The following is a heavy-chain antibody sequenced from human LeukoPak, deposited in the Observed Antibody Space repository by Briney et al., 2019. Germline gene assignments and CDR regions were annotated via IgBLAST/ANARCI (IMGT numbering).Heavy chain of an antibody. D-gene: IGHD5-12*01. Sequence: PGGSLRLSCAASGFTFSTHWMSWVRQAPGKGLEWVAKIKEDGGEKYYVDSVKGRFTISRDNAKNSLYLQMNSLRAEDTAVYYCARGGGVATSGLWYYMDVWGKGTTVTVSS. J-gene: IGHJ6*03. CDR2: IKEDGGEK. CDR1: GFTFSTHW. V-gene: IGHV3-7*01. CDR3: ARGGGVATSGLWYYMDV.